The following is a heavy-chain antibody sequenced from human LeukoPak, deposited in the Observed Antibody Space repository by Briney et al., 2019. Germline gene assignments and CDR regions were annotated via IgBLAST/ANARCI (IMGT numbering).Heavy chain of an antibody. CDR2: VNPNGGDT. D-gene: IGHD3-3*01. CDR1: GYSFAGYH. CDR3: ARGADFWSGYNDY. J-gene: IGHJ4*02. V-gene: IGHV1-2*02. Sequence: GASVKVSCKSSGYSFAGYHMHWVRQAPGQGLEWMGWVNPNGGDTNYSQKVQGRGTMTRDTSVSTAYRELSGLRSDDTAVYYCARGADFWSGYNDYWGQGTLVSVSS.